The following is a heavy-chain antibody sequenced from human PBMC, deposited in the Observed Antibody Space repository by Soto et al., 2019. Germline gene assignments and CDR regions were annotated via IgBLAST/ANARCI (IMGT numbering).Heavy chain of an antibody. CDR2: ISSSSSYI. CDR3: AKLWKGAVIVGASLAFDY. V-gene: IGHV3-21*01. J-gene: IGHJ4*02. CDR1: GFTFSSYS. D-gene: IGHD1-26*01. Sequence: GGSLRLSCAASGFTFSSYSMNWVRQAPGKGLEWVSSISSSSSYIYYADSVKGRFTISRDNAKNSLYLQMNSLRAEDTAVYYCAKLWKGAVIVGASLAFDYWGQGTLVTVSS.